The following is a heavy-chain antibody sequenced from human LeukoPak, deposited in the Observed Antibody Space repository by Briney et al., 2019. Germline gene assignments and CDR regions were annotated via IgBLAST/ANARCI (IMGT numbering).Heavy chain of an antibody. CDR3: VSQRRYSSGRRYIDY. J-gene: IGHJ4*02. CDR1: GGSISSRNYY. CDR2: MYYGETT. Sequence: PSETLSLTCTVSGGSISSRNYYWGWIRRPPGKGLEWIGSMYYGETTYCNPSLKSRVTISADTSKNQFSLKLSSVTAADTAVYYCVSQRRYSSGRRYIDYWGQGTLVPVSS. D-gene: IGHD6-19*01. V-gene: IGHV4-39*01.